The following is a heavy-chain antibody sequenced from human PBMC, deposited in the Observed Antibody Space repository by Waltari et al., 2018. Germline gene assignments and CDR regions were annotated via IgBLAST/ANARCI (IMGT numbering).Heavy chain of an antibody. CDR3: ARGFYGDYIVWFDP. V-gene: IGHV4-59*01. J-gene: IGHJ5*02. CDR2: IYDSGST. CDR1: DGSMRSYY. Sequence: QVQLQESGPGLVRPSETLSLTCTVPDGSMRSYYWTWIRQPPGKGLEWIGNIYDSGSTNYNPSLKSRVTISADTSKNQFSLKVSSVTAADTAVYYCARGFYGDYIVWFDPWGQGTLVTVSS. D-gene: IGHD4-17*01.